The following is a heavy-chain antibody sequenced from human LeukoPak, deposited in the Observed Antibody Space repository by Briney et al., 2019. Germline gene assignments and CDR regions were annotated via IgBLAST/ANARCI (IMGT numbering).Heavy chain of an antibody. Sequence: GGSLRLSCAASGFIVSSTYMSWVRQAPGKGLEWVSLIYTSGSTFYADSVMGRFTISRDNSKNTLFLQMNSLRAEDSAAYYCTRDRAGTQSWVEFDLWGQGTLVTVSS. CDR1: GFIVSSTY. CDR2: IYTSGST. V-gene: IGHV3-66*03. CDR3: TRDRAGTQSWVEFDL. J-gene: IGHJ5*02. D-gene: IGHD3-10*01.